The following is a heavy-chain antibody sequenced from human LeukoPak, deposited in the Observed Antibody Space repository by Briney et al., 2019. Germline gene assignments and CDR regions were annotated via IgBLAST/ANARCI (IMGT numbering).Heavy chain of an antibody. CDR3: AKDCSSGSAATCVDY. Sequence: GGSLRLSCAASGFTFSSYAMSWVRQAPGKGLEWVSAISASGGSTYYADSVKGRLTISRDNSKNTLYLRMNSLRAEDTAVYHCAKDCSSGSAATCVDYWGQGTLVIVSS. D-gene: IGHD6-13*01. J-gene: IGHJ4*02. CDR1: GFTFSSYA. CDR2: ISASGGST. V-gene: IGHV3-23*01.